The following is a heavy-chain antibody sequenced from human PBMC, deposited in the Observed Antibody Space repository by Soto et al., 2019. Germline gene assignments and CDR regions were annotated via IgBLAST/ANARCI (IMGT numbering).Heavy chain of an antibody. V-gene: IGHV3-23*01. J-gene: IGHJ4*02. CDR1: GFTFSNYA. CDR2: ISGSGGST. D-gene: IGHD6-13*01. CDR3: AKDLMAAGTPNI. Sequence: PGGSLRLSCAASGFTFSNYAMSWVRQAPGKGLEWISTISGSGGSTYYADSVKGRFTISRDNSKNTVFVQMNSLRVEDTAVYYCAKDLMAAGTPNIWGRGSLVTVSA.